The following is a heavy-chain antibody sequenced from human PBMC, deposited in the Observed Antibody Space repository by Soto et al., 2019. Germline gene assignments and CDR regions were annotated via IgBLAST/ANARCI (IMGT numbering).Heavy chain of an antibody. Sequence: EVQLVESGGGLVQPGGSLRLSCAASGFTFSSYSMNWVRQAPGKGLEWVSYISSSSSTIYYADSVKGRFTISRDNAKNSLYLQMNSLRAEDTAVYYCAREVYYYDSRPKYGMDVWGQGTTVTVSS. CDR2: ISSSSSTI. CDR1: GFTFSSYS. J-gene: IGHJ6*02. V-gene: IGHV3-48*01. D-gene: IGHD3-22*01. CDR3: AREVYYYDSRPKYGMDV.